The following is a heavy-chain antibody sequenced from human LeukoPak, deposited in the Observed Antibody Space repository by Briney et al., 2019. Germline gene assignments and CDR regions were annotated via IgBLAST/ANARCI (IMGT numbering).Heavy chain of an antibody. D-gene: IGHD1-26*01. CDR1: GGSISSYY. CDR3: ARSRGSEYSGSYILGY. J-gene: IGHJ4*02. Sequence: PSETLSLTCTVSGGSISSYYWSWIRQPAGKGLEWIGRIYTSGSTNYNPSLKSRVTMSVDTSKNQFSLKLSSVTAADTAVYYCARSRGSEYSGSYILGYWGQGTLVTVSS. V-gene: IGHV4-4*07. CDR2: IYTSGST.